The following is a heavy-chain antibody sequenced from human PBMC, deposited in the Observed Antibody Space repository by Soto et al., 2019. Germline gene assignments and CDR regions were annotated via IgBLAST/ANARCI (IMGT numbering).Heavy chain of an antibody. Sequence: PGESLKISCAASGFTFSSYAMSWVRQAPGKGLEWVSVISGSDDSTYYADSVKGRFTISRDNSKNTLYLQMNSLRAEDTAVYYCAKRSSSSTFDYRGQGTLVTVSS. D-gene: IGHD6-6*01. V-gene: IGHV3-23*01. CDR1: GFTFSSYA. J-gene: IGHJ4*02. CDR2: ISGSDDST. CDR3: AKRSSSSTFDY.